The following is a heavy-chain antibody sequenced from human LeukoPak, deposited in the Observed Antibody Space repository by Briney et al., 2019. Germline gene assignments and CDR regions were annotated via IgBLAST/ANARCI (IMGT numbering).Heavy chain of an antibody. Sequence: KSGGSLRLSCAASGFTFSHYSMNWVRQAPGKGLEWVSSMSINSGLIYYADSVKGRFTISRDNAKNSLYLQMNSLRAEDTAVYYCASQSVCGGDCPLDYWGQGTLVTVSS. J-gene: IGHJ4*02. V-gene: IGHV3-21*01. CDR2: MSINSGLI. CDR1: GFTFSHYS. D-gene: IGHD2-21*01. CDR3: ASQSVCGGDCPLDY.